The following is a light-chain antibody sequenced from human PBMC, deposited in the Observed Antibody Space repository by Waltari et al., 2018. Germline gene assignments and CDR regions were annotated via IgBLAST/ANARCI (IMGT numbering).Light chain of an antibody. CDR3: QQYNRWPPIT. CDR1: QASYDN. J-gene: IGKJ5*01. V-gene: IGKV3-15*01. CDR2: RSS. Sequence: EVVMTQSPDTLSVSPGERATLSCRASQASYDNLAWYQHKPGQPPRLLIYRSSARATGVPARCRGSGSGTDFTLTISSMQSEDSAVYYCQQYNRWPPITFGQGTRLEIK.